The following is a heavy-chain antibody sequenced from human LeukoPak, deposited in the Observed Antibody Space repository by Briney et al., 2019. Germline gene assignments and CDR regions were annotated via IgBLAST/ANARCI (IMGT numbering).Heavy chain of an antibody. V-gene: IGHV3-15*01. CDR3: TTDLGTYYHGSQRLIPIDY. J-gene: IGHJ4*02. Sequence: PGGSLRLSCVDSGFTFTNAWMSWVRQAPGRGLEWIGRIKSKTDGETTNYAEPVRGRFTISRDDSKSAVYLQMNSLKIEDTAVYYCTTDLGTYYHGSQRLIPIDYWGQGTLVTVSS. CDR1: GFTFTNAW. D-gene: IGHD3-10*01. CDR2: IKSKTDGETT.